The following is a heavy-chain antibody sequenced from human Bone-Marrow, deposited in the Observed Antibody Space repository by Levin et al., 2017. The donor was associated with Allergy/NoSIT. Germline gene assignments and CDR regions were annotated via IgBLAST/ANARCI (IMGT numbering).Heavy chain of an antibody. V-gene: IGHV3-30*18. CDR2: ISYDGNNK. CDR1: GFTLSYYG. CDR3: AKGSAPFDY. J-gene: IGHJ4*02. Sequence: QAGGSLRLSCSASGFTLSYYGMHWVRQAPGKGLEWVALISYDGNNKYYSDSVKGRFSISRDNSKNTLYLQMNSLRVEDTAVYYCAKGSAPFDYWGQGTLVTVSS. D-gene: IGHD4/OR15-4a*01.